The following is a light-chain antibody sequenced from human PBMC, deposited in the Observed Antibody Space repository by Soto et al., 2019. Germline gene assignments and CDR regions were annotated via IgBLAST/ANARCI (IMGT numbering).Light chain of an antibody. CDR3: QQYGSSPRT. J-gene: IGKJ1*01. V-gene: IGKV3-20*01. Sequence: EVVLSQSPCTLSLSPGERATLSCRASQSVSSSYLAWYQQKPGQAPRLLIYGASSRVTGIPDRFSGSGSGTDFTLTISRLEPEDFAVYYCQQYGSSPRTFGQGTKVDIK. CDR2: GAS. CDR1: QSVSSSY.